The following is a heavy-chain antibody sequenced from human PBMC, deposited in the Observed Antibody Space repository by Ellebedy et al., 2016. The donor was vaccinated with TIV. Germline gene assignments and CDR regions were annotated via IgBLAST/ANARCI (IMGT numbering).Heavy chain of an antibody. Sequence: MPGGSLRLSCAVSGGSISSTNWWTWARQPPGKGLEWIGEIYHSGSTNYNPSLKRRVTISVDKSKNQVSLKLSSVTAADTAVYYCARRQAYGDYEYAFDIWGQGTMVTVPS. J-gene: IGHJ3*02. V-gene: IGHV4-4*02. CDR1: GGSISSTNW. D-gene: IGHD4-17*01. CDR2: IYHSGST. CDR3: ARRQAYGDYEYAFDI.